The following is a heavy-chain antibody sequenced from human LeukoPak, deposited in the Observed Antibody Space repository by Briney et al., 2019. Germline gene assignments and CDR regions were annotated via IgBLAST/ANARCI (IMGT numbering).Heavy chain of an antibody. Sequence: KPSETLSLTCTVSGGSISSYYWSWIRQPPGKGLEWIGDIYYSGSTNYNPSLKSRVTISVDTSKNQFSLKLSSVTAADTAVYYCARRVKSSGWYGGTFDYWGQGTLVTVSS. CDR3: ARRVKSSGWYGGTFDY. V-gene: IGHV4-59*01. CDR1: GGSISSYY. D-gene: IGHD6-19*01. J-gene: IGHJ4*02. CDR2: IYYSGST.